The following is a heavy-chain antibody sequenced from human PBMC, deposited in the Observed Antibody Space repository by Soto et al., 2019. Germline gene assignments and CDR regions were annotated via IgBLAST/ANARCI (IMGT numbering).Heavy chain of an antibody. CDR3: TTDTEATVEFYGSGSYTYGMDV. J-gene: IGHJ6*02. CDR2: IKSKTDGGTT. V-gene: IGHV3-15*07. CDR1: GFTFSNAW. D-gene: IGHD3-10*01. Sequence: GGSLRLSCAASGFTFSNAWMNWVRQAPGKGLEWVGRIKSKTDGGTTDYAAPVKGRFTISRDDSKNTLYLQMNSLKTEDTAVYYCTTDTEATVEFYGSGSYTYGMDVWGQGTTVTVSS.